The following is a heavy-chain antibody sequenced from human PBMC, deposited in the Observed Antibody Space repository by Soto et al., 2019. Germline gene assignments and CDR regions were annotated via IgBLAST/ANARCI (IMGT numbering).Heavy chain of an antibody. CDR3: ARGSKPGIAAAGTVPFDP. CDR2: ISAYNGNT. Sequence: ASAKVSCKASGYTFSSHGISWVRQAPGQGLEWMGWISAYNGNTNYAQKLQGRVTMTTDTSTSTAYMELRSLRSDDTAVYYCARGSKPGIAAAGTVPFDPWGQGTLVTVSS. D-gene: IGHD6-13*01. V-gene: IGHV1-18*01. J-gene: IGHJ5*02. CDR1: GYTFSSHG.